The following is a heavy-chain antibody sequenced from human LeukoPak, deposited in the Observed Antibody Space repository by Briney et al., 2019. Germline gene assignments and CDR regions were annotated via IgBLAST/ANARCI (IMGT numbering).Heavy chain of an antibody. D-gene: IGHD2-2*02. V-gene: IGHV3-23*01. Sequence: LPGGSLRLSCAASGFTFSSYALSWVRQAPGKGLEWVSAISGSGSSTYYADSVKGRFTISRDNSKNTLYLQMNSLRADDTAVYYCAGYNCSSTTCYTGGFDYWGQGTLVTVSS. CDR1: GFTFSSYA. J-gene: IGHJ4*02. CDR2: ISGSGSST. CDR3: AGYNCSSTTCYTGGFDY.